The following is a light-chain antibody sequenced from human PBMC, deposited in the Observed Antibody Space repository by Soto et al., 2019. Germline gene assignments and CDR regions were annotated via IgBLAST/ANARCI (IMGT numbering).Light chain of an antibody. Sequence: IQLTQSPSFLSASVGDRVTITCRASQGISGYLAWYQQKPGKAPDLLIYSASTLQSGVPLRFSGRGSGTEFTLTISGLQPEDFVTYYCQQLNSYPYTFGGGTEVEIK. CDR3: QQLNSYPYT. V-gene: IGKV1-9*01. CDR2: SAS. CDR1: QGISGY. J-gene: IGKJ4*01.